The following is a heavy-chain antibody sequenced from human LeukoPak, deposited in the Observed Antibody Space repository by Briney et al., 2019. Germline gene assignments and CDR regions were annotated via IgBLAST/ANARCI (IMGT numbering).Heavy chain of an antibody. V-gene: IGHV1-2*02. J-gene: IGHJ4*02. Sequence: ASVRVSCKASGYTFTGYHMHWVRQGPGQGLEWMGWINPNSGGTNYAQKFQGRVTMTRDTSISTAYMELSRLRSDDTAVYYCAVPPHCSSTSCYNGFDYWGQGTLVTVSS. D-gene: IGHD2-2*02. CDR1: GYTFTGYH. CDR2: INPNSGGT. CDR3: AVPPHCSSTSCYNGFDY.